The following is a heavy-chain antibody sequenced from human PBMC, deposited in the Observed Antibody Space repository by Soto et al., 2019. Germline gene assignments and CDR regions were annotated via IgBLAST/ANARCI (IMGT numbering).Heavy chain of an antibody. Sequence: EVQLVESGGGLAQPGRSLRLSCAASGFTFDDYAMYWVRQAPGKGLEWVSGIGWNNDKIGYADSVKGRFTISRDNAKSSLYLQMTSLRAEDTALYYCAKDHRGYGGDDAFDIWGQGTMVIVSP. D-gene: IGHD5-12*01. CDR2: IGWNNDKI. CDR3: AKDHRGYGGDDAFDI. V-gene: IGHV3-9*01. J-gene: IGHJ3*02. CDR1: GFTFDDYA.